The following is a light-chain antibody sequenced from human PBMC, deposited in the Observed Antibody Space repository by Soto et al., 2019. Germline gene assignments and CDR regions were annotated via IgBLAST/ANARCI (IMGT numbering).Light chain of an antibody. Sequence: QAVVTQPASVSGSPGQSITISCTGTSSDVGGSNLVSWYQQHPGKVPKLIIYEVTKRPSGISNRLSGSKSGNTASLTISGLQAEDEADYYCCSYAGDSTMVFGGGTKLTVL. CDR3: CSYAGDSTMV. V-gene: IGLV2-23*02. CDR1: SSDVGGSNL. CDR2: EVT. J-gene: IGLJ3*02.